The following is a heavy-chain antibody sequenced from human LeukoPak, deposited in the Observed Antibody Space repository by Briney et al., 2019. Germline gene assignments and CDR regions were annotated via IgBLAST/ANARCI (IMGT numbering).Heavy chain of an antibody. Sequence: PSETLSLTCTVSGGSISSYYWSWIRQPPGKGLEWIAYISDIGSINYNPSLKSRVTISLDTSKNQFSLKLSSVTAADTAVYYCAGHHPRNTVDFWGQGTLVTVSS. CDR1: GGSISSYY. CDR2: ISDIGSI. V-gene: IGHV4-59*08. J-gene: IGHJ4*02. CDR3: AGHHPRNTVDF. D-gene: IGHD2/OR15-2a*01.